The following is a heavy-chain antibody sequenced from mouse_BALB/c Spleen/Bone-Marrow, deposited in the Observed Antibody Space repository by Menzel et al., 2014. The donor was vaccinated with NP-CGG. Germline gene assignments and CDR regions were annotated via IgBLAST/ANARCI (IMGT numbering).Heavy chain of an antibody. V-gene: IGHV2-5*01. Sequence: QVQLQQSGPGLVQPSQSLSITCTVSGFSLTSYGIHWVRQSPGKGLEWLGVIWRGGSTDYNAAFMSRLSITKDNSKSQVFFKMNSLQADDTAIYYCAKRGLIYYGNYYAMDYWGQGTSVTVSS. CDR1: GFSLTSYG. CDR3: AKRGLIYYGNYYAMDY. CDR2: IWRGGST. D-gene: IGHD2-1*01. J-gene: IGHJ4*01.